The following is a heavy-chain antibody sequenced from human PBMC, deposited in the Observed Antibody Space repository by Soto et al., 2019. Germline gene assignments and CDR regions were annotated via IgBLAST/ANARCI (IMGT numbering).Heavy chain of an antibody. CDR2: IYYSGST. J-gene: IGHJ4*02. CDR3: ARDSSGQPGTLDY. Sequence: QVQLQESGPGLVKPSQTLSLTCTVSGGSISSGGYYWSWIRHHPGKGLEWIGYIYYSGSTYYNPSLKSRVTISVDTAKNQFSLKLSSVTAADTAVYYCARDSSGQPGTLDYWGQGTLVTVSS. V-gene: IGHV4-31*03. D-gene: IGHD1-1*01. CDR1: GGSISSGGYY.